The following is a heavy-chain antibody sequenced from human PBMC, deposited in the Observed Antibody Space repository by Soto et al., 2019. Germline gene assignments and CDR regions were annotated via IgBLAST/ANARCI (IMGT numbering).Heavy chain of an antibody. J-gene: IGHJ6*02. CDR3: AREGDFTVYGSDSYYFYGMDV. CDR1: GYTFSAYY. D-gene: IGHD3-10*01. V-gene: IGHV1-2*02. CDR2: INPNSRDT. Sequence: ASVKVSCKASGYTFSAYYIHWVRQAPGQGFEWLGWINPNSRDTKNAQKFQGRVTMTRDASTGTAYMELSRLRSDDTAVYYCAREGDFTVYGSDSYYFYGMDVWGQGTTVTVSS.